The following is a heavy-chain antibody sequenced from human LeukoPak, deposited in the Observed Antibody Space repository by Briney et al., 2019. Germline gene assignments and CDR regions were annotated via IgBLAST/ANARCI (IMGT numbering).Heavy chain of an antibody. CDR2: IWYDGSNK. Sequence: GRSLRLSCAASGFTFSSYGMHWVRQAPGKGLEWVAVIWYDGSNKYYADSVKGRFTISRDNSKNTLYLQMNSLRAEDTAVYYCARDTVTTNRGWFDPWGQGTLVTVSS. J-gene: IGHJ5*02. D-gene: IGHD4-11*01. CDR1: GFTFSSYG. V-gene: IGHV3-33*01. CDR3: ARDTVTTNRGWFDP.